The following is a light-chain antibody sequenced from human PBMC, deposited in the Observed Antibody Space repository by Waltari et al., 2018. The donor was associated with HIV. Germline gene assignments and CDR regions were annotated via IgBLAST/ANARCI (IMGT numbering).Light chain of an antibody. J-gene: IGLJ2*01. CDR3: CSYASTTDTYVV. CDR1: SSDVWSYNL. Sequence: QSALTQPASVSGSPGQSITISCTGTSSDVWSYNLVSWYQQHPGKDPKLIIYEVSKRPSGVSNRVSGSKSGSTASLTISGLQPEDEADYCCCSYASTTDTYVVFGGGTKLTVL. V-gene: IGLV2-23*02. CDR2: EVS.